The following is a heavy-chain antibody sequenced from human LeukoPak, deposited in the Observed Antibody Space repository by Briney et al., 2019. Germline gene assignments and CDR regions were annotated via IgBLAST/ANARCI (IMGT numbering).Heavy chain of an antibody. CDR2: IGTYGGDT. CDR3: ARGVLGPGYFDY. D-gene: IGHD3/OR15-3a*01. Sequence: ASVKVSCKATSRISWVRQAPGQGLEWTGWIGTYGGDTYYAQKFQGRITVTTDTSTSTVYMELRNLRSDDTAVYYCARGVLGPGYFDYWGQGTLVTVSS. V-gene: IGHV1-18*01. CDR1: TSR. J-gene: IGHJ4*02.